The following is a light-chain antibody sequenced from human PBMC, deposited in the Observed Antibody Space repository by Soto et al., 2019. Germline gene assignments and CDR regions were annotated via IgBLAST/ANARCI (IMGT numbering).Light chain of an antibody. Sequence: DIQMTQSPSSLSASVGDRVTITCRASQSISYDLNWYQQKPGKAPRLLIYGANSLESGVPLRFSGSGSRTDFTLTINNLQPEDFATYYCQQSYNTPLTFGGGTKVDIK. J-gene: IGKJ4*01. V-gene: IGKV1-39*01. CDR1: QSISYD. CDR3: QQSYNTPLT. CDR2: GAN.